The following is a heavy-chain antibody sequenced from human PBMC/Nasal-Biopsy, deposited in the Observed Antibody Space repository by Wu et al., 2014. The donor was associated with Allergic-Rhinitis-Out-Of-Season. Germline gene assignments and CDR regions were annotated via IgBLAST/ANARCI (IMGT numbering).Heavy chain of an antibody. Sequence: TLSLTCSVSGGSISTDGYHWSWIRQHPGKGLEWIGYIYDSATFYYNPSLRSRVSMSVDTSRRQVSMNLTSVTAADTAVYFCARGATPTGESTWDYDVIDIWGQGTMVNVSS. V-gene: IGHV4-31*03. D-gene: IGHD2-15*01. CDR1: GGSISTDGYH. J-gene: IGHJ3*02. CDR3: ARGATPTGESTWDYDVIDI. CDR2: IYDSATF.